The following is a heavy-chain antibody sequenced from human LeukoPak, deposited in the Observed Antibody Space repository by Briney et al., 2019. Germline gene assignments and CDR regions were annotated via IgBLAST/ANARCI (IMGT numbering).Heavy chain of an antibody. D-gene: IGHD3-10*01. V-gene: IGHV4-39*07. CDR3: ARHITMVRGVTQDNWFDP. J-gene: IGHJ5*02. CDR1: GGSISSSSDY. Sequence: SETLSLTCTVSGGSISSSSDYWGWIRQPPGKGLEWIGSIYHSGSTYYNPSLKSRVTISVDTSKNQFSLKLSSVTAADTAVYYCARHITMVRGVTQDNWFDPWGQGTLVTVSS. CDR2: IYHSGST.